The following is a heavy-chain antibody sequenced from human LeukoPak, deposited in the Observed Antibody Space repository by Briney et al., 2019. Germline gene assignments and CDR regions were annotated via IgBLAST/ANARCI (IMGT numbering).Heavy chain of an antibody. CDR2: IRYDGSNK. CDR3: AKAPLGRCTGVTCYYFDY. D-gene: IGHD2-15*01. V-gene: IGHV3-30*02. CDR1: GFTFSSYG. Sequence: GGSLRLSCAASGFTFSSYGMHWVRQAPGKGLEWVAFIRYDGSNKYYADSVKGRFTISRDNSKNTLYLQMNSLRTDDTAVYYCAKAPLGRCTGVTCYYFDYWGQGTLVTVSS. J-gene: IGHJ4*02.